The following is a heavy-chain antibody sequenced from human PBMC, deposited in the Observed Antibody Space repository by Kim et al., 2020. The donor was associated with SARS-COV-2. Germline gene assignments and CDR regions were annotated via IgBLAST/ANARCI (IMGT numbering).Heavy chain of an antibody. CDR1: GGSISSSSYY. J-gene: IGHJ4*02. D-gene: IGHD6-19*01. CDR2: IYYSGST. CDR3: ARHRASILPGIAVTKDLDY. Sequence: SETLSLTCTVSGGSISSSSYYWGWIRQPPGKGLEWIGSIYYSGSTYYNPSLKSRVTISVDTSKNQFSLKLSSVTAADTAVYYCARHRASILPGIAVTKDLDYWGQGTLVTVSS. V-gene: IGHV4-39*01.